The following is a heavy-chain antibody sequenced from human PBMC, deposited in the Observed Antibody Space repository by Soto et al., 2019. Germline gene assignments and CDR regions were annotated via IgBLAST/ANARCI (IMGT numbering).Heavy chain of an antibody. CDR3: ARGGRKGSARGRYYYYYMDV. V-gene: IGHV1-8*01. J-gene: IGHJ6*03. CDR1: GYTFTSYD. Sequence: ASVKVSCKASGYTFTSYDINWVRQATGQGLEWMGWMNPNSGNTGYAQKFQGRVTMTRNTSISTAYMELSSLRSEDTAVYYCARGGRKGSARGRYYYYYMDVWGKGTTVTVSS. CDR2: MNPNSGNT. D-gene: IGHD3-10*01.